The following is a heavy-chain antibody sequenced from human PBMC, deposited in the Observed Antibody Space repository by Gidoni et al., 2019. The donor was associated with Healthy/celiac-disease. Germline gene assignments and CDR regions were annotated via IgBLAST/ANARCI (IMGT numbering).Heavy chain of an antibody. D-gene: IGHD3-10*01. J-gene: IGHJ5*02. Sequence: EVQLVESGGGLVQPGGSLRLSCAASGFTFSSYEMNWVRQAPGKGLEWVSYISSSGSTIYYADSVKGRFTISRDNAKNSLYLQMNSLRAEDTAVYYCAPLGYGSGSYYHNWFDPWGQGTLVTVSS. CDR3: APLGYGSGSYYHNWFDP. CDR1: GFTFSSYE. CDR2: ISSSGSTI. V-gene: IGHV3-48*03.